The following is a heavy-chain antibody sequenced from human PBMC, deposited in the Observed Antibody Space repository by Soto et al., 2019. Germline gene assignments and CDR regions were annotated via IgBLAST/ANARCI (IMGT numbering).Heavy chain of an antibody. CDR1: GFTFDDYA. Sequence: DVQLVESGGGLVQPGRSLRLSCAASGFTFDDYAMHWVRQAPGKGLEWVSGISWNSGSIGYADSVKGRFTISRDNAKNSLYLQMNSLRAEDTALYYCAKVTGTTSGYFDLWGRGTLVTVSS. D-gene: IGHD1-7*01. CDR3: AKVTGTTSGYFDL. CDR2: ISWNSGSI. J-gene: IGHJ2*01. V-gene: IGHV3-9*01.